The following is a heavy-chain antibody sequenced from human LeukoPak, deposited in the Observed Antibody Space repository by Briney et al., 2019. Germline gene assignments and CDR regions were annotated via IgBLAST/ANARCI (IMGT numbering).Heavy chain of an antibody. CDR1: GLTFKNHW. D-gene: IGHD4-23*01. J-gene: IGHJ4*02. Sequence: EGSLRLSCAASGLTFKNHWMAWVRLAPGKGLEWVAHIKEDGTQRYYVDSVKGRFTISRDDAKNSLYLQMNTLTDEDTAVYYCVRGGWELDYWGQGILVTVSS. V-gene: IGHV3-7*01. CDR3: VRGGWELDY. CDR2: IKEDGTQR.